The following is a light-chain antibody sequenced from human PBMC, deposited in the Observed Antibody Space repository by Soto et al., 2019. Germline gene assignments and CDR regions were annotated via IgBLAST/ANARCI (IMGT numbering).Light chain of an antibody. CDR3: QHSYNYPPT. Sequence: EIVMTQSPVTLSVSPGERATLSCRASQNISRSLAWYQQKPGQGPSLLIYGTSTRAGGVPARFSGGGSGTEFTLTITSLQSEDFASYYCQHSYNYPPTFGQGTRLEIK. V-gene: IGKV3-15*01. CDR2: GTS. CDR1: QNISRS. J-gene: IGKJ2*01.